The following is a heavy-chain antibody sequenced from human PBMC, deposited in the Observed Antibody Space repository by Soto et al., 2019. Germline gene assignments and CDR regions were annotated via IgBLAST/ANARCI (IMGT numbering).Heavy chain of an antibody. V-gene: IGHV3-23*01. D-gene: IGHD2-8*01. J-gene: IGHJ5*02. CDR2: ISSGGGAT. CDR3: ATHRLNGPAGRTHPWFDP. CDR1: GFTFSSYA. Sequence: HPGGSLRLSCAASGFTFSSYAMSWVRQAPGKGLEWVSTISSGGGATYYADSVKGRFTISRDNSKNTLHLQMNSLRAEDTAVFYCATHRLNGPAGRTHPWFDPWGQGTLVTVSS.